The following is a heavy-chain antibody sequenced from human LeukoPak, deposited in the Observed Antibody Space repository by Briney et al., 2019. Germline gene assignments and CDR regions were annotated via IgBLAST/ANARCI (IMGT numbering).Heavy chain of an antibody. CDR3: ARDFGSGRRWFDY. CDR1: GFTFSSYG. V-gene: IGHV3-48*01. D-gene: IGHD4-23*01. Sequence: GGSLRLSCAASGFTFSSYGMSWVRQAPGKGLEWISYISSSGTTIYYADSVKGRFTISRDNAKNSLSLQMNGLRADYTAVYYCARDFGSGRRWFDYWGRGTLVTVSS. J-gene: IGHJ4*02. CDR2: ISSSGTTI.